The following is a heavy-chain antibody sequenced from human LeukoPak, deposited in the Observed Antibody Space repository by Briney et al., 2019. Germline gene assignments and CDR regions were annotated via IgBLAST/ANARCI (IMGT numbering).Heavy chain of an antibody. V-gene: IGHV4-34*01. J-gene: IGHJ4*02. CDR2: INHSGST. D-gene: IGHD3-16*01. CDR1: GGSFSGYY. CDR3: ARRAITFGGGTDY. Sequence: SETLSLNCAVYGGSFSGYYWSWIRQPPGKGLEWIGEINHSGSTNYNPSLKSRVTISVDTSKNQFYLKLSSVTAADTAVYYCARRAITFGGGTDYWGQGTLVTVSS.